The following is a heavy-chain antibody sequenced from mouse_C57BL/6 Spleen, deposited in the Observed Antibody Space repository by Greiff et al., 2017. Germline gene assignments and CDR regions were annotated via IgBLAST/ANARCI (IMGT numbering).Heavy chain of an antibody. V-gene: IGHV1-47*01. J-gene: IGHJ2*01. CDR1: GYTFTTYP. Sequence: VKLQESGAELVKPGASVKMSCKASGYTFTTYPIEWMKQNHGKSLEWIGNFHPYNDVTKYNEKFKGKATLTVEKSSSTVYLELSRLTSDDSAAYYCARGAYYSNPSYLYYWGQGTTLTVSS. D-gene: IGHD2-5*01. CDR3: ARGAYYSNPSYLYY. CDR2: FHPYNDVT.